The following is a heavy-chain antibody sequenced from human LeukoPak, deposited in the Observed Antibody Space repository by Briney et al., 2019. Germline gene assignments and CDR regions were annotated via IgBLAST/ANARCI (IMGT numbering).Heavy chain of an antibody. D-gene: IGHD2-21*02. V-gene: IGHV3-23*01. Sequence: GGSLRLSCAASGFTFSSYAMSWVRQAPGKGLEWVSAISGSGGSAYYADSVKGRFTISRDNSKNTLYLQMNSLRAEDTAVYYCASDFCGGDCYPFDYWGQGTLVTVSS. CDR2: ISGSGGSA. CDR1: GFTFSSYA. CDR3: ASDFCGGDCYPFDY. J-gene: IGHJ4*02.